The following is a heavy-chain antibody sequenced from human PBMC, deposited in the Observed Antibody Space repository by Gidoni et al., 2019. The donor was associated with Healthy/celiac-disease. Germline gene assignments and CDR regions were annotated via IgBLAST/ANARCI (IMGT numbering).Heavy chain of an antibody. CDR1: GGSVSSGSYY. J-gene: IGHJ4*02. CDR2: IYYSGST. D-gene: IGHD3-22*01. CDR3: ARGSPPTYYYDSSGYYYSI. V-gene: IGHV4-61*01. Sequence: QVQLQESGPGLVKPSETLSLTCTVSGGSVSSGSYYWSWIRQPPGKGLEWIGYIYYSGSTNYNPSLKSRVTISVDTSKNQFSLKLSSVTAADTAVYYCARGSPPTYYYDSSGYYYSIWGQGTLVTVSS.